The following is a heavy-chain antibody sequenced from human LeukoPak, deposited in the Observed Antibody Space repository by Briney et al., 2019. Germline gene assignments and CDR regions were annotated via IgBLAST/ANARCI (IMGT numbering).Heavy chain of an antibody. V-gene: IGHV3-21*01. CDR3: AGHDLTLNAFDM. D-gene: IGHD1-14*01. CDR1: GFTFSGYS. J-gene: IGHJ3*02. CDR2: ISSSSSDI. Sequence: GGSLRLSCAASGFTFSGYSMNWVRQAPGKGLEWGSSISSSSSDINYADPVKGRFTIPRDNAKKTLYLQRNRLRAEARAVYYVAGHDLTLNAFDMWGQGTMLTVPP.